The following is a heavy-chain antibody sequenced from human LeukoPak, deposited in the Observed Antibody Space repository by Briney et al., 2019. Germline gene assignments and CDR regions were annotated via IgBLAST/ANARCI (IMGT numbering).Heavy chain of an antibody. CDR2: IWYDGSNK. CDR1: GFTFSSYG. V-gene: IGHV3-33*06. CDR3: AKETYGGNSPEASDI. D-gene: IGHD4-23*01. J-gene: IGHJ3*02. Sequence: PGGSLRLSCAASGFTFSSYGMHWVRQAPGKGLEWVAVIWYDGSNKYYADSVKGRFTISRDNSKNTLYLQMNSLRAEDTAVYYCAKETYGGNSPEASDIWGQGTMVTVSS.